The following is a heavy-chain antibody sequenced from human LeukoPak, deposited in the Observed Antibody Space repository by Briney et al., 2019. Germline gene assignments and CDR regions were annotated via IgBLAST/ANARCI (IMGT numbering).Heavy chain of an antibody. J-gene: IGHJ6*03. CDR3: ARLPSSSGLYYYYMDV. V-gene: IGHV3-11*04. D-gene: IGHD6-6*01. CDR1: GFTFSDYY. CDR2: ISSSGSTI. Sequence: GGSLRLSCAASGFTFSDYYMSWIRQAPGKGLEWVSYISSSGSTIYYADPVKGRFTISRDNAKNSLYLQMNSLRAEDTAVYYCARLPSSSGLYYYYMDVWGKGTTVTVSS.